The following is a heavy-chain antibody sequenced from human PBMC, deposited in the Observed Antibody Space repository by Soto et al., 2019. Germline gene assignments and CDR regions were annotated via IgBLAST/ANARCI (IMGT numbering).Heavy chain of an antibody. Sequence: QVQLVESGGGVVQPGRSLRLSCAASGFTFSSYGMHWVRQAPGKGLEWVAVISYDGSNKYYADSVKGRFTISRDTSKNTLYLQMNSLRAEDTAVYYCAKVHGGYRSGWLFDYWGQGTLVTVSS. CDR3: AKVHGGYRSGWLFDY. V-gene: IGHV3-30*18. D-gene: IGHD6-19*01. J-gene: IGHJ4*02. CDR1: GFTFSSYG. CDR2: ISYDGSNK.